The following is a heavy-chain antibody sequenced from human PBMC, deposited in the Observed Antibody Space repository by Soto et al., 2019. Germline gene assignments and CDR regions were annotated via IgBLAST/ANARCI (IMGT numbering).Heavy chain of an antibody. D-gene: IGHD2-21*01. CDR3: ARVAYQSRDC. CDR2: INPRDGGT. CDR1: GYTLTNYH. Sequence: ASVKVSCKASGYTLTNYHMHWVRQAPGQGLERLGIINPRDGGTLYAQNLQDRLTMTRDTSTSTVYMELISLRSEATGVYCCARVAYQSRDCWGQGTPVAISS. J-gene: IGHJ4*02. V-gene: IGHV1-46*01.